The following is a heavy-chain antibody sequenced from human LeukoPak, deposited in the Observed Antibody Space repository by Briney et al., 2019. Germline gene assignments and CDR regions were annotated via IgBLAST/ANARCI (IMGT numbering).Heavy chain of an antibody. D-gene: IGHD4-23*01. J-gene: IGHJ4*02. CDR3: TGGAPAGGKLDY. CDR2: IFSGGDT. V-gene: IGHV3-66*01. Sequence: GGSRRLSVAASGFTVSNNYRNWVRQAPGKGLEWVSVIFSGGDTFYADSVQGRFTISRDDSKNTLFLQMNSLRADDTAVYYCTGGAPAGGKLDYWGQGTLVTVSS. CDR1: GFTVSNNY.